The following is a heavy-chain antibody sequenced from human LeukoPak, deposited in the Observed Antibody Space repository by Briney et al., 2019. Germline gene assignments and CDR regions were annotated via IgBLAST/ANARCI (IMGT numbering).Heavy chain of an antibody. Sequence: ASVKVSCKTSGYSFTSFGISWVRQAPGQEVEWMGWMSAFNGIKKYAQKVQDRIKVTTDTSSSTAYMELTSLTSDDTAVYYCARDRYGSGSWWDSWGKGTLVIVSS. V-gene: IGHV1-18*01. CDR2: MSAFNGIK. J-gene: IGHJ5*02. D-gene: IGHD3-10*01. CDR1: GYSFTSFG. CDR3: ARDRYGSGSWWDS.